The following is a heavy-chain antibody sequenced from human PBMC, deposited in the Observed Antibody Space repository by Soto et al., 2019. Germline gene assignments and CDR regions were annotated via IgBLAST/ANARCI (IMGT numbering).Heavy chain of an antibody. CDR1: GHSFTGNY. CDR3: ARSLIRFLEWAPDNYYYGMDV. CDR2: INPNSGDT. Sequence: QVQLVQSGAELKKPGASVKVSCKASGHSFTGNYMHWVRQAPGQGLEWMGWINPNSGDTNYAQKFQGRVNMTRDTSIRTVYMELSSLRSDDTAVYYCARSLIRFLEWAPDNYYYGMDVWGQGTAVTVSS. J-gene: IGHJ6*02. V-gene: IGHV1-2*02. D-gene: IGHD3-3*01.